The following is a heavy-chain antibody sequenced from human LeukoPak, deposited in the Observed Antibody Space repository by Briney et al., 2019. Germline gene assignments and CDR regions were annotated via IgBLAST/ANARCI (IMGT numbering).Heavy chain of an antibody. CDR1: GFTFSSYA. Sequence: PGGSLRLSCAASGFTFSSYAMSWVRQAPGKGLEWVSSISSSSSYIYYADSVKGRFTISRDNAKNSLYLQMNSLRAEDTAVYYCARDPSSSWYDYWGQGTLVTVSS. J-gene: IGHJ4*02. CDR2: ISSSSSYI. D-gene: IGHD6-13*01. V-gene: IGHV3-21*01. CDR3: ARDPSSSWYDY.